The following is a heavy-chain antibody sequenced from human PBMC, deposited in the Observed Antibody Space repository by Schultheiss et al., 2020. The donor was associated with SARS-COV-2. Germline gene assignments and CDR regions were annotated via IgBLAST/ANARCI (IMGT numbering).Heavy chain of an antibody. CDR3: ARYSSSWYYWFDP. V-gene: IGHV3-7*01. Sequence: GGSLRLSCAASGFTFSSYAMSWVRQAPGKGLEWVANMKQDGSEKYYADSVKGRFTISRDNFNNTLDLQMNILRAEDTAVYYCARYSSSWYYWFDPWGQGTLVTVSS. CDR2: MKQDGSEK. J-gene: IGHJ5*02. D-gene: IGHD6-13*01. CDR1: GFTFSSYA.